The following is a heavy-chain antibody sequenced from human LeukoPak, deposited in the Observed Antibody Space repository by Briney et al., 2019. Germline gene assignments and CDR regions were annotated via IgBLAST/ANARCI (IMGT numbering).Heavy chain of an antibody. D-gene: IGHD6-19*01. CDR3: ARARAVAAPQDY. CDR2: ISGSGGST. V-gene: IGHV3-23*01. CDR1: GFTFSSYA. J-gene: IGHJ4*02. Sequence: PGGSLRPSCAASGFTFSSYAMSWVRQAPGKGLEWVSAISGSGGSTYYADSVKGRFTISRDNAKNSLYLQMNSLRAEDTAVYYCARARAVAAPQDYWGQGTLVTVSS.